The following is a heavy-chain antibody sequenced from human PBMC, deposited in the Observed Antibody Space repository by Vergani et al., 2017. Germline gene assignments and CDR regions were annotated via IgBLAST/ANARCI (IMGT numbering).Heavy chain of an antibody. V-gene: IGHV4-61*01. CDR3: ARGRGYSSGWYVY. Sequence: QVQLQESGPGLVKPSQTLSLTCTVSGGSINSHNYYWSWIRQPPGKGLEWIGYIYYSGSTNYNPSLKSRVTISVDTSKNQFSLKLSSVTAADTAVYYCARGRGYSSGWYVYWGQGTLVTVSS. D-gene: IGHD6-19*01. CDR1: GGSINSHNYY. J-gene: IGHJ4*02. CDR2: IYYSGST.